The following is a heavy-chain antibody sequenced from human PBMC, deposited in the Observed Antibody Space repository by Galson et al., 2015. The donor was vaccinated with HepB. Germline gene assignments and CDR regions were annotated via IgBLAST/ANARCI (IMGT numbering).Heavy chain of an antibody. J-gene: IGHJ6*03. CDR3: AREEAAQLWSYYYYYMDV. Sequence: TLSLTCTVSGGSISSGNYYWSWIRQPAGEGLEWIGRMYTSGSTNYNPSLKSRVTMSLDTSKNHFSLRLSSVTAADTAVYYCAREEAAQLWSYYYYYMDVWGTGTTVTVSS. CDR2: MYTSGST. CDR1: GGSISSGNYY. V-gene: IGHV4-61*02. D-gene: IGHD5-18*01.